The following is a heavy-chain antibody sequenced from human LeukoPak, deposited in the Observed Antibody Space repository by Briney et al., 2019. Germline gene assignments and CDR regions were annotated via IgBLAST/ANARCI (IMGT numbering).Heavy chain of an antibody. V-gene: IGHV4-39*01. J-gene: IGHJ6*02. CDR1: GGSISCSSYY. Sequence: SETLSLTCTVSGGSISCSSYYWGWIRQPPGKGLEWIGSIYYSGSTYYSPSLKSRVTISVDTSKNQFSLKLSSVTAADTAVYYCAREETYCGGDCYLYYYYYGMDVWGQGTTVTVSS. D-gene: IGHD2-21*02. CDR2: IYYSGST. CDR3: AREETYCGGDCYLYYYYYGMDV.